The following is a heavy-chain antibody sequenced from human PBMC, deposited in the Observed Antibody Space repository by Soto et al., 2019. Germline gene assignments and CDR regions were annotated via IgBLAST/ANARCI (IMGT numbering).Heavy chain of an antibody. Sequence: SETLSLTCTVSGGSISSSSYYWGWIRQPPGKGLEWIGSIYYSGSTYYNPSLKSRVTISVDTSKNQFSLKLSSVTAADTAVYYCARHQYSSSGDYYMEVWGKGTTVTVSS. CDR3: ARHQYSSSGDYYMEV. D-gene: IGHD6-13*01. CDR1: GGSISSSSYY. V-gene: IGHV4-39*01. CDR2: IYYSGST. J-gene: IGHJ6*03.